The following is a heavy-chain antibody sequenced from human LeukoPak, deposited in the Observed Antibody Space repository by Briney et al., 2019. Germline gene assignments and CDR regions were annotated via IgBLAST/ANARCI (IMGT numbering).Heavy chain of an antibody. D-gene: IGHD2-8*02. CDR1: GFTFTTSA. J-gene: IGHJ3*02. V-gene: IGHV1-58*01. Sequence: GTSVKVSCKASGFTFTTSAVQWVRQARGQRLEWIGRIVVGSGNTDHAQKFQGRLTITRDISTSTAYMELSSLTSDDTAVYYCPAVPNANAWYWDDAFDIWGQGTMVTVSS. CDR3: PAVPNANAWYWDDAFDI. CDR2: IVVGSGNT.